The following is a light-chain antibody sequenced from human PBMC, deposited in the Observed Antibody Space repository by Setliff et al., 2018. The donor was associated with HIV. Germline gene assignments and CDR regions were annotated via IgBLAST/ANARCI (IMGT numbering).Light chain of an antibody. Sequence: QSVLTQPRSVSGSPGQSVTISCTGTSSAVGGYNYVSCYQQHPGKAPKLMIYDVSKRPAGVPDRFSGSKSGDTASLTISGLQADDEADYYCCSYAGSYTYVFGTGTKVTVL. CDR2: DVS. CDR3: CSYAGSYTYV. J-gene: IGLJ1*01. V-gene: IGLV2-11*01. CDR1: SSAVGGYNY.